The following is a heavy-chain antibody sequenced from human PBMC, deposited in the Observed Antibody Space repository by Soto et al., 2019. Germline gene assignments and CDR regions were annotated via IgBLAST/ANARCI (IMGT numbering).Heavy chain of an antibody. D-gene: IGHD3-3*01. J-gene: IGHJ4*02. V-gene: IGHV4-39*01. Sequence: PSETLSLTCTVSGGSISSSSYYWGWIRQPPGKGLEWIGSIYYSGSTYYNPSLKSRVTISVDTSKNQFSLKLSSVTAADTAVYYCARRVAIFGVVPGFDYWGQGTLVTVSS. CDR2: IYYSGST. CDR3: ARRVAIFGVVPGFDY. CDR1: GGSISSSSYY.